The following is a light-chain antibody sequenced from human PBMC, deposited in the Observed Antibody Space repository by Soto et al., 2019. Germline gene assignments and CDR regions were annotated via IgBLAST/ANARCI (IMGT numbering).Light chain of an antibody. CDR2: DVS. CDR3: SSYTSSSSVI. J-gene: IGLJ2*01. V-gene: IGLV2-14*01. CDR1: SSDIGGYNY. Sequence: QSVLTQPASLSGSPGQSITISCTGTSSDIGGYNYVSWYQQHPGKAPKLMIRDVSRRPSGVSSRFSGSKSGNTASLSISGLQADDEDDYYCSSYTSSSSVIFGGGTQLTVL.